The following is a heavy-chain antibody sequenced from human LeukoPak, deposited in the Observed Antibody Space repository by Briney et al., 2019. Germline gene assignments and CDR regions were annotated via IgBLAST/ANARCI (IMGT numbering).Heavy chain of an antibody. D-gene: IGHD2-2*01. CDR3: AAYQSLGF. V-gene: IGHV3-7*01. CDR2: IKQDGSEK. Sequence: GGSLRLSCADSGFNFKSYWMTWVRQAPGRGLEWVAKIKQDGSEKDYVDSVKGRFTISRDNAKNSLYLQMNSLRADDTAVYYCAAYQSLGFWGQGTLVTVSS. CDR1: GFNFKSYW. J-gene: IGHJ4*02.